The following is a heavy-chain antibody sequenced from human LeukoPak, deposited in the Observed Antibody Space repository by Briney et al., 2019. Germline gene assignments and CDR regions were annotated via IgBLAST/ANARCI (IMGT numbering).Heavy chain of an antibody. D-gene: IGHD1-26*01. CDR3: VRGSCGIYCYFDY. V-gene: IGHV3-30-3*01. CDR1: GFTFTTSA. Sequence: PGRSLRHSCAASGFTFTTSAMHWVRQAPGKGLEWVAVISYDGSNKYHADSVKGRFTISRDDSKNTVYLQMNSLRTEDTAVYYCVRGSCGIYCYFDYWGQGALVTVSS. CDR2: ISYDGSNK. J-gene: IGHJ4*02.